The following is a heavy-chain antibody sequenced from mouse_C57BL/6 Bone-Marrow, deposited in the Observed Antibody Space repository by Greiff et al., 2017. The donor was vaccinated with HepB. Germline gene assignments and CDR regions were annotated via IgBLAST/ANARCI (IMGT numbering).Heavy chain of an antibody. J-gene: IGHJ2*01. D-gene: IGHD3-2*02. CDR2: IYPGSGNT. CDR1: GYSFTSYY. V-gene: IGHV1-66*01. CDR3: ATAQADY. Sequence: QVQGVESGPELVKPGASVKISCKASGYSFTSYYIHWVKQRPGQGLEWIGWIYPGSGNTKYNEKFKGKATLTADTSSSTAYMQLSSLTSEDSAVYYCATAQADYWGQGTTLTVSS.